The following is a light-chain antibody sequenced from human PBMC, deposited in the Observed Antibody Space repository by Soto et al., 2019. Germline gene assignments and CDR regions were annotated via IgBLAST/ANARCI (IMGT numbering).Light chain of an antibody. CDR3: QQRSNWPRT. V-gene: IGKV3-11*01. J-gene: IGKJ1*01. Sequence: EIVLTQSPATLSLSPGERATLSCRTSQSVSSYLAWYQQKPGQAPRLLIYDASTRATGIPARFSGSGSGTDFTPTISSLEPEDFPVYYCQQRSNWPRTYGQGTKVEIK. CDR1: QSVSSY. CDR2: DAS.